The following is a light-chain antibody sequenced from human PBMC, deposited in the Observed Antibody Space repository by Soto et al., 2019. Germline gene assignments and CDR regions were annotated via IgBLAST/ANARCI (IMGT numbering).Light chain of an antibody. CDR3: QQYGISPIT. CDR1: QSVSNSF. J-gene: IGKJ5*01. V-gene: IGKV3-20*01. CDR2: GAS. Sequence: EVVLTQSPGTLSLSPGDRGALSCRASQSVSNSFLAWYQQKPGRAPRLLIYGASTRATGIPDRFSGSGSGTDFTLTISRLEPEDFAVYYCQQYGISPITFGQGTRLEIK.